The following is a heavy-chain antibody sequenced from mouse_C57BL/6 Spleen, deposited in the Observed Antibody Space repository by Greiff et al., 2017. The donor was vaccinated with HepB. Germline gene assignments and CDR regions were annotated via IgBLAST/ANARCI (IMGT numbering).Heavy chain of an antibody. CDR3: ARRGDPY. Sequence: QVHVKQPGAELVKPGASVKMSCKASGYTFTSYWITWVKQRPGQGLEWIGDIYPGSGSTNYNEKFKSKATLTVDTSSSTAYMQLSSLTSEDSAVYYCARRGDPYWGQGTTLTVSS. V-gene: IGHV1-55*01. D-gene: IGHD3-3*01. CDR2: IYPGSGST. CDR1: GYTFTSYW. J-gene: IGHJ2*01.